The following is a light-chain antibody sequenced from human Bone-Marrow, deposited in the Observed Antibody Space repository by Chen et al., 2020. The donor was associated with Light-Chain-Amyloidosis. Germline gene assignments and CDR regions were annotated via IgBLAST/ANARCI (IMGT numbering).Light chain of an antibody. J-gene: IGLJ2*01. V-gene: IGLV3-25*03. CDR3: QSADSSGTYEVI. Sequence: SYELTQPPSVSVSPGHTARITCSGDDLPTKYAYWYQQKPGQAPVLVIHRDTERHSGISERFSGSSSGTTATLTISGVQAEDEADYHCQSADSSGTYEVIFGGGTKLTVL. CDR2: RDT. CDR1: DLPTKY.